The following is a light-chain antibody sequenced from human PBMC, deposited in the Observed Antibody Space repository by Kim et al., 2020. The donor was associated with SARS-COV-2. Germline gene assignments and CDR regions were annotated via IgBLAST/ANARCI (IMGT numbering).Light chain of an antibody. J-gene: IGLJ3*02. CDR1: NIGSKS. CDR2: HDS. CDR3: QVWDTTSDLAV. Sequence: SYELTQPPSVSVAPGKTARISCGENNIGSKSVHWYQQKSGQAPVLVIYHDSDRPSGIPERFSGSNSGDTATLTISRVEAGDGADYYCQVWDTTSDLAVFG. V-gene: IGLV3-21*01.